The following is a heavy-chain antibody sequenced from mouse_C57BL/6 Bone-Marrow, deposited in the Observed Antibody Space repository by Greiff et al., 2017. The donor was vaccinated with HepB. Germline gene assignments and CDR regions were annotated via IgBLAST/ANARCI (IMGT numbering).Heavy chain of an antibody. Sequence: EVKLQQSGPELVKPGASVKIPCKASGYTFTDYNMDWVKQSHGKSLEWIGDINPNNGGTIYNQKFKGKATLTVDKSSSTAYMELRSLTSEDTAVYYCARHMGIEYYYGSSYPYYYAMDYWGQGTSVTVSS. CDR1: GYTFTDYN. V-gene: IGHV1-18*01. J-gene: IGHJ4*01. D-gene: IGHD1-1*01. CDR2: INPNNGGT. CDR3: ARHMGIEYYYGSSYPYYYAMDY.